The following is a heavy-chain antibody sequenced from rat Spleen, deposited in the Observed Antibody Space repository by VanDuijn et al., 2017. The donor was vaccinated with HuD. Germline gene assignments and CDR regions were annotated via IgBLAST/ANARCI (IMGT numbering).Heavy chain of an antibody. V-gene: IGHV4-2*01. Sequence: EVQLVESGGGLVQPGGSLKLSCAVSGFTFNSYDMGWVRQAPGKGLEWIGEINKDSSTINYTPSLKDKFTISRDNAQNTLYLQMTKLGSEDTAIYYCASRGEGEDNWFAYWGQGTLVTVSS. CDR3: ASRGEGEDNWFAY. J-gene: IGHJ3*01. CDR1: GFTFNSYD. D-gene: IGHD1-11*01. CDR2: INKDSSTI.